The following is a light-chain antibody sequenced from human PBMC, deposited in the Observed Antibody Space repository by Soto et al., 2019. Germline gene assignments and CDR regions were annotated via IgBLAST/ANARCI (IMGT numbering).Light chain of an antibody. V-gene: IGLV2-14*01. J-gene: IGLJ1*01. CDR3: SSFASTHTYV. Sequence: QSALTQPASVSGSPGQSITISCTGTSSDVGFYNHVSWYQQHPGKAPKLLIYEVNNRPSGVSHRFSGSKSGNTASLTISGLQAEDEADYYCSSFASTHTYVFGTGTKLTLL. CDR1: SSDVGFYNH. CDR2: EVN.